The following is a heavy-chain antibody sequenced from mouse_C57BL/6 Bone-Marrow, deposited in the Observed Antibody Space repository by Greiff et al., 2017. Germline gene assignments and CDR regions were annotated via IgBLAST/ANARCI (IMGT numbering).Heavy chain of an antibody. V-gene: IGHV3-6*01. Sequence: EVQLQQSGPGLVKPSQSLSLTCSVTGYSITSGYYWNWIRQFPGNKLEWMGYISYDGSNKYNPSLKNRISITRDTSKNQFFLKLNSVTTEDTATYYCAFYSNYVGFAYWGQGTLVTVSA. CDR1: GYSITSGYY. CDR3: AFYSNYVGFAY. J-gene: IGHJ3*01. CDR2: ISYDGSN. D-gene: IGHD2-5*01.